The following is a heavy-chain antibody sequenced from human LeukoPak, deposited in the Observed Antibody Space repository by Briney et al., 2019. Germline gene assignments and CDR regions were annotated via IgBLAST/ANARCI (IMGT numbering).Heavy chain of an antibody. CDR2: ISSNGGST. Sequence: PGGSLRLSCAASGFTFSSYAMHWVRQAPGKGLEYVSAISSNGGSTYYADSVKGRFTISRDNSKNTLYLQMSSLRAEDTAVYYCARDACSSTSCPYWYFDLWGRGTLVSVSS. CDR3: ARDACSSTSCPYWYFDL. V-gene: IGHV3-64D*09. CDR1: GFTFSSYA. J-gene: IGHJ2*01. D-gene: IGHD2-2*01.